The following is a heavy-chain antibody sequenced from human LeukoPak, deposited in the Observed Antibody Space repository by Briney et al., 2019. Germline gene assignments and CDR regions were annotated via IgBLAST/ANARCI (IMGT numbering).Heavy chain of an antibody. D-gene: IGHD2-15*01. CDR2: FDPEDGET. CDR3: ATHGVVVAATAFDP. J-gene: IGHJ5*02. Sequence: GASVKVSCKVSGCTLTELSMHWVRQAPGKGLGGWGGFDPEDGETIYAQKFQGRVTMTEDTSTDTAYMELSSLRSEDTAVYYCATHGVVVAATAFDPWGQGTLVTVSS. V-gene: IGHV1-24*01. CDR1: GCTLTELS.